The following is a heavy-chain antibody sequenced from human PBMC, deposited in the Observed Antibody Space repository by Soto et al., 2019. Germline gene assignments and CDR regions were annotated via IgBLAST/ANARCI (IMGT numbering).Heavy chain of an antibody. J-gene: IGHJ5*02. D-gene: IGHD3-22*01. CDR3: ARDGYDSSGYNWFDP. V-gene: IGHV4-59*01. Sequence: SETLSLTCTVSGGSISSYYWSWIRQPPGKGLEWIGHIYSSGSTNYNPSLKSRVTISVDTSKNQFSLNLRSLTAADTAVYYCARDGYDSSGYNWFDPWGQGTLVTVSS. CDR2: IYSSGST. CDR1: GGSISSYY.